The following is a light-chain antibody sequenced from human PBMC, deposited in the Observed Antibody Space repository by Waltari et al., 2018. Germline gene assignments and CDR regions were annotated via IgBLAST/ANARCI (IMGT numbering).Light chain of an antibody. CDR2: DNN. V-gene: IGLV1-51*01. CDR1: RSTLGDYY. J-gene: IGLJ2*01. Sequence: QSVLTQPPSVSAAPGQKVTIPCSGSRSTLGDYYVSCYHQFPGAAPKLLIYDNNKRPSGIPDRFSASKSGTSATLGITGLQIGDEADYYCATWDNSLSEVVFGGGTKLTVL. CDR3: ATWDNSLSEVV.